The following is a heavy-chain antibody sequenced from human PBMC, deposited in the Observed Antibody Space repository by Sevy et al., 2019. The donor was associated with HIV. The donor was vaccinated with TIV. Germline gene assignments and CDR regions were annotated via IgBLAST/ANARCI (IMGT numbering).Heavy chain of an antibody. CDR1: GFTFSSYA. V-gene: IGHV3-30*04. J-gene: IGHJ4*02. CDR2: ISYDGSNK. D-gene: IGHD3-22*01. Sequence: GGSLRLSCAAPGFTFSSYAMHWVRQAPGKGLEWVAVISYDGSNKYYADSVKGRFTISRDNSKNTLYLQMNSLRAEDTAVYYCARAETYYYDSSGPYWGQGTLVTVSS. CDR3: ARAETYYYDSSGPY.